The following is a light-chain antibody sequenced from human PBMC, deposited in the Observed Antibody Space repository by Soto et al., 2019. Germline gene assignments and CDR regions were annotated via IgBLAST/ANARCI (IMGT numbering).Light chain of an antibody. CDR2: DVS. CDR1: SSDVGAYDY. J-gene: IGLJ1*01. CDR3: SSFTPSTSYV. Sequence: QSVLTQPASVSGSPGQSITISCTGTSSDVGAYDYVSWYQQHPGEVPKLMIFDVSDRPSGVSNRFSGSKSGNTASLTISGLQAEDAADYYCSSFTPSTSYVFGTGTKVTVL. V-gene: IGLV2-14*03.